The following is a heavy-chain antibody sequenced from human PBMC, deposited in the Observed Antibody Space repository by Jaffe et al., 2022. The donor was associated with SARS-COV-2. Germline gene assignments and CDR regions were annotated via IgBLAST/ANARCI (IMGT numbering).Heavy chain of an antibody. CDR1: GFSLSNARMG. D-gene: IGHD6-13*01. J-gene: IGHJ6*02. CDR3: ARIRIAAAGRGDYYYYYGMDV. CDR2: IFSNDEK. Sequence: QVTLKESGPVLVKPTETLTLTCTVSGFSLSNARMGVSWIRQPPGKALEWLAHIFSNDEKSYSTSLKSRLTISKDTSKSQVVLTMTNMDPVDTATYYCARIRIAAAGRGDYYYYYGMDVWGQGTTVTVSS. V-gene: IGHV2-26*01.